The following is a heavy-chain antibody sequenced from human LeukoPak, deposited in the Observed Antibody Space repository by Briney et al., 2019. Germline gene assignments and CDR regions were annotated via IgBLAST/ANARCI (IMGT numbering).Heavy chain of an antibody. J-gene: IGHJ6*02. CDR2: SSGDGGRI. CDR1: GFTFDDYA. V-gene: IGHV3-43*02. D-gene: IGHD5-18*01. CDR3: ARTASIQHTAMVTQYYYGMDV. Sequence: PGGSLRLSCVASGFTFDDYAMHWVRQAPGRGLEWVSLSSGDGGRIYYADSAKGRFTISRDNSKNSLYLQMNSLTTEDTALYYCARTASIQHTAMVTQYYYGMDVWGQGTTVTVSS.